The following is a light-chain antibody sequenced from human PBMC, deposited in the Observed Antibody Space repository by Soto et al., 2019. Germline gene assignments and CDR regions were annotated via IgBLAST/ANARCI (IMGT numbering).Light chain of an antibody. V-gene: IGKV3-20*01. CDR3: QQYGSSPPFT. Sequence: EIVLTQSPGTLSLSPGERATLSCRASQRVSSSYLAWYQQKPGQAPRLLIYGASSRATGIPDRFSGSGSGTDFTLTISRLEPEDFAVYFCQQYGSSPPFTFGQGPRWIS. CDR2: GAS. CDR1: QRVSSSY. J-gene: IGKJ2*01.